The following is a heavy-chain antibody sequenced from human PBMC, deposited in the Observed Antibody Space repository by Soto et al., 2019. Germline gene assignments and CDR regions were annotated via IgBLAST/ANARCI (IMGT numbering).Heavy chain of an antibody. CDR1: GFTFSNYA. CDR3: ARDNRGYSYGYGY. CDR2: VSYDGDNE. V-gene: IGHV3-30*14. Sequence: GGSLRLSCAASGFTFSNYAMHWVRPAPGKGLEWVAIVSYDGDNEYYADSVKGRFTISRDNSKNTLYLQMNSLRAEDTAVYYCARDNRGYSYGYGYWGQGTLVTVSS. D-gene: IGHD5-18*01. J-gene: IGHJ4*02.